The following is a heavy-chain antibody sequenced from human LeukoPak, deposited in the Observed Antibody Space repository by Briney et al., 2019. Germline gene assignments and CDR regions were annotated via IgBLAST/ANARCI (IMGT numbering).Heavy chain of an antibody. V-gene: IGHV4-39*01. CDR3: VRYENEHYYDSSGYGWFDP. CDR2: IYYGGST. J-gene: IGHJ5*02. Sequence: SETLSLTCTVSGGSISSSSDYWGWIRQPPGMGLERIESIYYGGSTYSNPSLKSRVTIAVDNSHNPFTLKLSSVTAADTAVYYCVRYENEHYYDSSGYGWFDPWGQGTLVTVSS. CDR1: GGSISSSSDY. D-gene: IGHD3-22*01.